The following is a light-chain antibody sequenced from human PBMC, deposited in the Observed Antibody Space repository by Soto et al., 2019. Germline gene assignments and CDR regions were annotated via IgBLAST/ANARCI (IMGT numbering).Light chain of an antibody. CDR2: DAS. J-gene: IGKJ5*01. Sequence: ETVMTQSPATLSASPGERAPLSCRASQSVNTNLAWYQQKPGQAPRLLIYDASTRATGIPASFSGSGSGTEFTLTISSLQSEDFALYYCQQRSNWPRITFGQGTRLEI. CDR1: QSVNTN. V-gene: IGKV3-15*01. CDR3: QQRSNWPRIT.